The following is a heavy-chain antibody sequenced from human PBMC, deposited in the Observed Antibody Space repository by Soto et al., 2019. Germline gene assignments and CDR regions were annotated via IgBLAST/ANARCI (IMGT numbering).Heavy chain of an antibody. D-gene: IGHD3-10*01. V-gene: IGHV3-53*01. CDR1: GFTVRRNY. CDR2: FYTGATT. Sequence: PGGSLRLSWAASGFTVRRNYMSWGRQAPGKGLEWVSVFYTGATTYYAASVKGTFTFSRDTSKNTLYLKMNSLRAEDTAVYYCERVRRGYYGSGGYYFDYGGQGTLVIAPS. CDR3: ERVRRGYYGSGGYYFDY. J-gene: IGHJ4*02.